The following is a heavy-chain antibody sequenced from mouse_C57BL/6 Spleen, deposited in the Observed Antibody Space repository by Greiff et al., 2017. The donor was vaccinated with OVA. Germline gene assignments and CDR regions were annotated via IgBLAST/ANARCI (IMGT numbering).Heavy chain of an antibody. J-gene: IGHJ2*01. V-gene: IGHV1-54*01. CDR1: GYAFTNYL. CDR3: AREEGNWGEVYYYDY. D-gene: IGHD4-1*01. Sequence: VKLQESGAELVRPGTSVKVSCKASGYAFTNYLIEWVKQRPGQGLEWIGVINPGSGGTNYNEKFKGKATLTADKSSSTAYMQLSSLTSEDSAVYFCAREEGNWGEVYYYDYWGQGTTLTVSS. CDR2: INPGSGGT.